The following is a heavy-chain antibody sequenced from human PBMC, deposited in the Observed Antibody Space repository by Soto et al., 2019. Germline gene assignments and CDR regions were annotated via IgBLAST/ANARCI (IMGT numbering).Heavy chain of an antibody. CDR1: GDIFKTYS. V-gene: IGHV1-69*12. D-gene: IGHD6-13*01. CDR3: ARLWGIADHDS. CDR2: VIPILGKP. J-gene: IGHJ5*01. Sequence: QVQLVQSGAEVKKPGSSVKVSCKSSGDIFKTYSVSWLRQAPGQGLEWMGGVIPILGKPMYAQKFQDRLTITADESTRTVFMELTSLISDDTAVYFCARLWGIADHDSWGLGSRVIVSS.